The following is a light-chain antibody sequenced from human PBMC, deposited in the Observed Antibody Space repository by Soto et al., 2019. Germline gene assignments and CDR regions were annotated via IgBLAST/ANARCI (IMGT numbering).Light chain of an antibody. V-gene: IGKV3-11*01. CDR2: ADS. CDR1: QSVSSY. CDR3: QQRYNWTIT. J-gene: IGKJ5*01. Sequence: EIVLTQSPATLSLSPGERATLSCRASQSVSSYLAWYQQKPGQDPRLLIYADSNRATGIPARFSGSGSGTDFNLTISRLETEDFSVYYCQQRYNWTITFGQGTRLEIK.